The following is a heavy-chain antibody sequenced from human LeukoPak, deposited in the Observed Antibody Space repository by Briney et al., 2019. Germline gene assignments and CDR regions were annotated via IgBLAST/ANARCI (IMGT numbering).Heavy chain of an antibody. Sequence: GGSLRLSCAASGFTFSSYSMNWVRQAPGKGLEWVSYISSSSSTIYYADSVKGRFTISRDNAKNSLYLQMNSLRAEDTAVYYCAKIDLITMVRGVIIDYWGQGTLVTVSS. CDR1: GFTFSSYS. V-gene: IGHV3-48*01. D-gene: IGHD3-10*01. CDR3: AKIDLITMVRGVIIDY. J-gene: IGHJ4*02. CDR2: ISSSSSTI.